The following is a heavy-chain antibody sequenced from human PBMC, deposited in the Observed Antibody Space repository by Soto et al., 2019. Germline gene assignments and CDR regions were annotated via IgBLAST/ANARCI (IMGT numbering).Heavy chain of an antibody. D-gene: IGHD3-3*02. Sequence: EVQLLESGGHLIQPGESLRLSCAASGFSFSGYTMNWVRQAQGKGLEWISGINGGGGTTYYADSVKGRFTISRDDSKNILYLQMHSPRAEDTAIYYCAKDRHPDGICTFDYWGRGTLVTVSS. CDR2: INGGGGTT. V-gene: IGHV3-23*01. J-gene: IGHJ4*02. CDR1: GFSFSGYT. CDR3: AKDRHPDGICTFDY.